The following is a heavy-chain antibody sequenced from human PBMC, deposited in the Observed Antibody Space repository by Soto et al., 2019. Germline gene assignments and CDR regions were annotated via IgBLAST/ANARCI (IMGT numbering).Heavy chain of an antibody. CDR1: GFTFSTYA. V-gene: IGHV3-23*01. D-gene: IGHD2-2*01. J-gene: IGHJ5*02. Sequence: EAQLLESGGGLVQPGGSLRLSCAASGFTFSTYAMSWVRQAPGKGLDWVSSISSSGDSTKYADSVKGRFTISRDNSKNTLYLQMKNLRAAETAIYYCEKNGYCSCPNCYAPFDPWGQGTLVTVSS. CDR2: ISSSGDST. CDR3: EKNGYCSCPNCYAPFDP.